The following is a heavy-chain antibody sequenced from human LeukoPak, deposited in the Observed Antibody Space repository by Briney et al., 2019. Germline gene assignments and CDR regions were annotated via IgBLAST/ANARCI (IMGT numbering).Heavy chain of an antibody. CDR3: ARQAYSSGWTPALSYYYGMDV. Sequence: SETLSLTCTVSGASITSSYWSWIRQPPGKGLEWIGYVYHTGNTDYNPSLRSRVTISLDTSKSHFTLSLSSATAADTAVYYCARQAYSSGWTPALSYYYGMDVWGQGTTVTVSS. CDR2: VYHTGNT. J-gene: IGHJ6*02. V-gene: IGHV4-59*08. CDR1: GASITSSY. D-gene: IGHD6-19*01.